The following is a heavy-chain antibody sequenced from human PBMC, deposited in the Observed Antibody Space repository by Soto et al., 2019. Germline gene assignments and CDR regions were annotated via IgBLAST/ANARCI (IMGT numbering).Heavy chain of an antibody. D-gene: IGHD3-16*01. CDR2: LSGGGSSSV. V-gene: IGHV3-48*01. CDR1: GFSFSRYS. CDR3: ARDTGGFDN. J-gene: IGHJ5*02. Sequence: EVQLLESGGGLVQPGGSLRLSCVASGFSFSRYSMNWVRQAPGKGLDWVAYLSGGGSSSVYYADSVKGRFTISRDNAKNSVYLQMTSVRAEDTGVYYCARDTGGFDNWGQGTLVTVSS.